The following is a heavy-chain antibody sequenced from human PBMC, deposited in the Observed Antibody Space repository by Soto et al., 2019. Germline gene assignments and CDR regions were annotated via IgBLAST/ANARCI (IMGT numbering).Heavy chain of an antibody. CDR1: AGPLYSGGYY. D-gene: IGHD4-4*01. CDR3: ARNYYSSKVYRY. Sequence: PYLTLSLPWTLSAGPLYSGGYYWSWICQHPGKGLEWTGYINYSGRTNYNPSLKSRITISRHTSKNQFSLKLSSVTAADTAVYYCARNYYSSKVYRYWGQGTLGTVSS. CDR2: INYSGRT. J-gene: IGHJ4*02. V-gene: IGHV4-31*02.